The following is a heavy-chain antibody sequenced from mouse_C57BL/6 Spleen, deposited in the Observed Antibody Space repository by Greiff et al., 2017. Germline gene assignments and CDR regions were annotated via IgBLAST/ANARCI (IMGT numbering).Heavy chain of an antibody. D-gene: IGHD3-2*02. CDR1: GYTFTDYY. CDR2: INPNNGGT. J-gene: IGHJ2*01. Sequence: EVQLQQSGPELVKPGASVKISCKASGYTFTDYYMNWVKQSHGKSLEWIGDINPNNGGTSYNQKFKGKATLTVDKSSSTAYMELRSLTSEDSAVYYCARKRRLRAFDYWGQGTLLTVSS. V-gene: IGHV1-26*01. CDR3: ARKRRLRAFDY.